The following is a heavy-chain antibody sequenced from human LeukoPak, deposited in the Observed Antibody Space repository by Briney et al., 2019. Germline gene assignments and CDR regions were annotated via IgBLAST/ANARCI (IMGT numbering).Heavy chain of an antibody. CDR1: GGSISSGSYY. V-gene: IGHV4-61*02. Sequence: PSETLSLTCTVSGGSISSGSYYWSWIRQPAGKGLEWIGRIYTSGSTNYNPSLKSRVTISVGTSKNQFSLKLSSVTAADTAVYYCASHSPYDSSGYPNWGQGTLVTVSS. CDR2: IYTSGST. D-gene: IGHD3-22*01. CDR3: ASHSPYDSSGYPN. J-gene: IGHJ4*02.